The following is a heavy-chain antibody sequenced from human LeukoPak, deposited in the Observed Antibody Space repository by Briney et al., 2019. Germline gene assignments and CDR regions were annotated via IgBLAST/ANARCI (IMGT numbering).Heavy chain of an antibody. J-gene: IGHJ5*02. V-gene: IGHV1-18*01. CDR1: GYTFTSYG. CDR3: ARDDYDFWSGYKTQGWFDP. D-gene: IGHD3-3*01. Sequence: ASVKVSCKASGYTFTSYGISWVRQAPGQGLEWMGWIGAYNGNTNYAQKLQGRVTMTTDTSTSTAYMELRSLRSDDTAVYYCARDDYDFWSGYKTQGWFDPWGQGTLVTVSS. CDR2: IGAYNGNT.